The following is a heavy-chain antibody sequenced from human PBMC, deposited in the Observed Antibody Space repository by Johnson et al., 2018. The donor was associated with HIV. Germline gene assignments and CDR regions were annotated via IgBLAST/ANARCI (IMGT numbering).Heavy chain of an antibody. V-gene: IGHV3-30*02. D-gene: IGHD1-26*01. CDR1: GFIFSSYA. CDR3: AKSHASFELSGEDVFHI. CDR2: IQYDGSSK. J-gene: IGHJ3*02. Sequence: QVQLVESGGGLVQPGGSLRLSCAVSGFIFSSYAMHWVRQAPGKGLEWVTFIQYDGSSKYSADSVKGRFIISRDISKKTVFLQMNSLRSEDTAVYYCAKSHASFELSGEDVFHIWGQGTMVTVSS.